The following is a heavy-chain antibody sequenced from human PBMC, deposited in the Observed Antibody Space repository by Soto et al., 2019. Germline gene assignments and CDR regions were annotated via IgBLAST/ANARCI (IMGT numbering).Heavy chain of an antibody. CDR3: AKDSQGVEAAGTGYYFDH. CDR2: ISWDGDST. D-gene: IGHD6-13*01. Sequence: GSLRLSCAASGFTFDDYAMHWARQAPGKGLEWVSLISWDGDSTYYADSVKGRFTISRDNNKNFLYLQMTSLRPADAALYYCAKDSQGVEAAGTGYYFDHWGQGTPVTVSS. J-gene: IGHJ4*02. CDR1: GFTFDDYA. V-gene: IGHV3-43D*04.